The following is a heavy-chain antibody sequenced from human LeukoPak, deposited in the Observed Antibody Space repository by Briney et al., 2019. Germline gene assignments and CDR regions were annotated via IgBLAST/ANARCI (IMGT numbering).Heavy chain of an antibody. CDR3: TRDSGTYNWFDP. D-gene: IGHD1-26*01. Sequence: GGSLKLSCAASGFTFSGSAIHWVRQSSGKGLEWVGQIDKKDEGYATATAYAASVKGSFTISRDDSINTAYLQMKSLKTEDTALYYCTRDSGTYNWFDPWGQGTLVTVSS. CDR2: IDKKDEGYATAT. V-gene: IGHV3-73*01. CDR1: GFTFSGSA. J-gene: IGHJ5*02.